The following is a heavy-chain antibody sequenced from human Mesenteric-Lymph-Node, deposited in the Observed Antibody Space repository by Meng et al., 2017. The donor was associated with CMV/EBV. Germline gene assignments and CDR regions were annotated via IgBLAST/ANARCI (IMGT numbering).Heavy chain of an antibody. CDR1: GGSISSSSYY. Sequence: QLQLQESGPGLVKPSETLSLTCTGSGGSISSSSYYWGWIRQPPGKGLEWIGSIYYSGSTYYNPSLKSRVTISVDTSKNQFSLKLSSVTAADTAVYYCARPHYYGSGSSPWFDPWGQGTLDTVSS. CDR3: ARPHYYGSGSSPWFDP. V-gene: IGHV4-39*01. CDR2: IYYSGST. D-gene: IGHD3-10*01. J-gene: IGHJ5*02.